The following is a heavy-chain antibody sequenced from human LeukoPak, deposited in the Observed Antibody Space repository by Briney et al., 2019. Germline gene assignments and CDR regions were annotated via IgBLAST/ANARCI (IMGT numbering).Heavy chain of an antibody. D-gene: IGHD4-17*01. CDR3: AALGDYAVFGLDY. J-gene: IGHJ4*02. CDR1: GGSISSYY. V-gene: IGHV4-59*08. CDR2: IYYNGST. Sequence: SESLSLTCSVSGGSISSYYWSWVRQPPGKGLEWLGNIYYNGSTNYNPALKSRVIISIDTSKNQFSLRLSSVTAADTAVYYCAALGDYAVFGLDYWGQGTLVTASS.